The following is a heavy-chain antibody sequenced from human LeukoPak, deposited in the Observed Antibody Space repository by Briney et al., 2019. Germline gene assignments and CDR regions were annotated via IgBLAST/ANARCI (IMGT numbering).Heavy chain of an antibody. CDR1: SGSISISSNY. CDR3: ARGGGIAVAHL. J-gene: IGHJ4*02. V-gene: IGHV4-39*07. D-gene: IGHD6-19*01. CDR2: ISHSGST. Sequence: SETLSLTCTVSSGSISISSNYLSWIRQPPGKGLEWIVSISHSGSTYYNPSLKSRVTTSVDTSKNQYSLKLSSVTAADTALYYCARGGGIAVAHLWGQGTLVTVTS.